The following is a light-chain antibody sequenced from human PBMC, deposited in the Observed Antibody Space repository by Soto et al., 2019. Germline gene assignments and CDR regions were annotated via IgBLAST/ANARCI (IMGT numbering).Light chain of an antibody. CDR3: KHCNSYSS. Sequence: AIQLTQSPSSLSASVGDRATITCRASQGISSALAWYQQKPGKAPKLLIYDASTLETGIPSRFSGSGSGTDFTRTLSSLQSEDFATYYYKHCNSYSSFGGGTKVEIK. J-gene: IGKJ4*01. V-gene: IGKV1-13*02. CDR2: DAS. CDR1: QGISSA.